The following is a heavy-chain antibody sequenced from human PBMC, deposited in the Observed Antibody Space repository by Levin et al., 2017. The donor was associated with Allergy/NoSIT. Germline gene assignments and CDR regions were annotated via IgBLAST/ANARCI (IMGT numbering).Heavy chain of an antibody. D-gene: IGHD2-8*02. CDR1: GFTFSDYA. J-gene: IGHJ6*02. V-gene: IGHV3-30*04. CDR3: ARDYWAYTGTRDGADG. CDR2: ISYNGNIK. Sequence: RTGGSLRLSCVASGFTFSDYAMHWARQAPGRGLEWVAVISYNGNIKYNADSVQGRFTISRSNSNNTLYLQMNSLRVEDTGVYYCARDYWAYTGTRDGADGWGQGTTVTVSS.